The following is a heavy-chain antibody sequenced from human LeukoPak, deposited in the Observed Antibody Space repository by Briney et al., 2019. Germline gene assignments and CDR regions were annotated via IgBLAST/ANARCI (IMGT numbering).Heavy chain of an antibody. V-gene: IGHV1-18*01. CDR1: GYTFTSYG. CDR2: ISAYNGNT. D-gene: IGHD3-9*01. J-gene: IGHJ4*02. Sequence: ASVKVSCKASGYTFTSYGISWVRQAPGQGLEWMGWISAYNGNTNYAQKLQGRVTMTTDTSTSTAYMELRSLRSDDTAVYYCARAPPLYDILTGADYWGQGTLVTVSS. CDR3: ARAPPLYDILTGADY.